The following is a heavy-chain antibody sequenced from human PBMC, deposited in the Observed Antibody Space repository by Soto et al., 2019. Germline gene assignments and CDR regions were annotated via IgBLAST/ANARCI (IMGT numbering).Heavy chain of an antibody. J-gene: IGHJ4*02. D-gene: IGHD5-18*01. CDR1: GFTVSSNY. CDR3: ARLGGRLPYYFDY. CDR2: IYSGGST. V-gene: IGHV3-66*01. Sequence: GGSLRLSCAASGFTVSSNYMSWVRQAPGKGLEWVSVIYSGGSTYYADSVKGRFTISRDNSKNTLYLQMNSLRAEDTAVYYCARLGGRLPYYFDYWGQGTLVTVSS.